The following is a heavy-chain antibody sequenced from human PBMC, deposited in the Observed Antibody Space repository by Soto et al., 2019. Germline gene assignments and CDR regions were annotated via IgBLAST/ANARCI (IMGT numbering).Heavy chain of an antibody. Sequence: GGSLRLSCAASGFTFSSYAMHWVRQAPGKGLEWVAVISYDGSIKYYADSVKGRFTISRDNSKNTLYLQMNSLRAEDTAVYYCAREMEGAYDFWKRDDAFDIWGQGTMVTVSS. CDR1: GFTFSSYA. D-gene: IGHD3-3*01. CDR2: ISYDGSIK. V-gene: IGHV3-30-3*01. J-gene: IGHJ3*02. CDR3: AREMEGAYDFWKRDDAFDI.